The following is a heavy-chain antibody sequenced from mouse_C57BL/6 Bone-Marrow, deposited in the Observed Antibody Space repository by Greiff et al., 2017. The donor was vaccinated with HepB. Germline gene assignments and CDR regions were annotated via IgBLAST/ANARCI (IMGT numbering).Heavy chain of an antibody. CDR3: ARPSIYYDYDWYFDV. J-gene: IGHJ1*03. CDR2: ISSGGSYT. V-gene: IGHV5-6*02. Sequence: DVMLVESGGDLVKPGGSLKLSCAASGFTFSSYGMSWVRQTPDKRLEWVATISSGGSYTYYPDSVKGRFTISRDNAKNTLYLQMSSLKSEDTAMYYCARPSIYYDYDWYFDVWGTGTTVTVSS. CDR1: GFTFSSYG. D-gene: IGHD2-4*01.